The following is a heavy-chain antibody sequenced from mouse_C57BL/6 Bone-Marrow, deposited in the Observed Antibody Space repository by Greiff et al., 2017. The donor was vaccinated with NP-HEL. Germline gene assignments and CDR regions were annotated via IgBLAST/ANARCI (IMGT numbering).Heavy chain of an antibody. V-gene: IGHV1-22*01. CDR3: AKEGGIYDGYPYAMDY. J-gene: IGHJ4*01. CDR2: INHNNGGT. Sequence: EVKLQESGPELVKPGASVKMSCKASGYTFTDYNMHWVKQSHGKSLEWIGYINHNNGGTSYNQKFKGKATLTVNKSSSTAYMELRSLTSEDSAVYYCAKEGGIYDGYPYAMDYWGQGTSVTVSS. D-gene: IGHD2-3*01. CDR1: GYTFTDYN.